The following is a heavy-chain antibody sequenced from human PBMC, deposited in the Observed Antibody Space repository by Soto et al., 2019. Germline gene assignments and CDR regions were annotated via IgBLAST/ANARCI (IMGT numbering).Heavy chain of an antibody. V-gene: IGHV3-7*05. CDR3: AREYFGDIVVVPAATYYFDY. J-gene: IGHJ4*02. Sequence: GGSLRLSCAASGFTFSSYWMSWVRQAPGKGLEWVANIKQDGSEKYYVDSVKGRFTISRDNAKNSLYLQMNSLRAEDTAVYYCAREYFGDIVVVPAATYYFDYWGQGTLVTVSS. CDR2: IKQDGSEK. D-gene: IGHD2-2*01. CDR1: GFTFSSYW.